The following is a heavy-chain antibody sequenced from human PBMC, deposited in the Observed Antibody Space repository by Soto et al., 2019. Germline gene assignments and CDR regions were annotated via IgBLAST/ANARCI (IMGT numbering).Heavy chain of an antibody. CDR1: GFNFITFS. J-gene: IGHJ3*02. Sequence: DVQLVESGGGLVKPGGSLRLSCAASGFNFITFSMNWVRQAPGKGLEWVSSISASSSSIYYAESVKGRFTVSRDNDKNSLYLQMNSLTAEDTALYYCVRDAYHRDAFDIWGQGTKVTVSS. V-gene: IGHV3-21*01. CDR2: ISASSSSI. CDR3: VRDAYHRDAFDI.